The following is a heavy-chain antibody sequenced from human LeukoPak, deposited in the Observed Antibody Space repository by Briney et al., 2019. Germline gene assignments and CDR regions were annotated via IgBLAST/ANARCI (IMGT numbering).Heavy chain of an antibody. J-gene: IGHJ5*02. CDR3: ARGDWFDP. CDR1: GGSMGSGNYY. Sequence: PSQTLSLTCTVSGGSMGSGNYYWSWIRHPAGKGLEWIGRIDNSGSINYNPSLRSRVTISLDTSKDQFALNLTSVTAADTAVYYCARGDWFDPWGQGTLVAVSS. V-gene: IGHV4-61*02. CDR2: IDNSGSI.